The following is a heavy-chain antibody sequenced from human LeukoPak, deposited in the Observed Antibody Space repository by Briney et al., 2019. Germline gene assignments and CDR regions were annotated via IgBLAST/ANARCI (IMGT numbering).Heavy chain of an antibody. CDR3: ARTINYYDSSGYYSN. CDR1: GYTFTSYD. V-gene: IGHV1-8*01. J-gene: IGHJ4*02. D-gene: IGHD3-22*01. CDR2: MNPNSGNT. Sequence: ASVKVSCKASGYTFTSYDINWVRQAIGQGLEWMGWMNPNSGNTGYAQKFQGRVTMTRDTSISTAYMELSRLRSDDTAVYYCARTINYYDSSGYYSNWGQGTLVTVSS.